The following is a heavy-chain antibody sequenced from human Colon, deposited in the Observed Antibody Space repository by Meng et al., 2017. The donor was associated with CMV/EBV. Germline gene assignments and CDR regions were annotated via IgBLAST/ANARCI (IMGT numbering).Heavy chain of an antibody. CDR2: INPNGGGT. Sequence: SASPFTGYAMPWVRPAPGPGLEWMGRINPNGGGTNYPQKFQGRVTVTRDTSISTAYMELSRLTSDDTAIYYCAREVEGVSSRYIDYWGQGTLVTVSS. CDR3: AREVEGVSSRYIDY. J-gene: IGHJ4*02. V-gene: IGHV1-2*06. D-gene: IGHD6-13*01. CDR1: ASPFTGYA.